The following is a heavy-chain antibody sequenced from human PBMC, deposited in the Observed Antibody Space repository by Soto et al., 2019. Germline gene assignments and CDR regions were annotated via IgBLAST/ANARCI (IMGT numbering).Heavy chain of an antibody. CDR1: GYTFTGHY. CDR3: ARESTGVVVVAATDYPFDY. D-gene: IGHD2-15*01. CDR2: INPNSGGP. Sequence: ASVKVSCKASGYTFTGHYMHWVRQAPGQGPEWMGWINPNSGGPNYAQKFRGRVTMTRDTSISTAYMELSRLRSDDTAVYYCARESTGVVVVAATDYPFDYRGQGTLVTVSS. J-gene: IGHJ4*02. V-gene: IGHV1-2*02.